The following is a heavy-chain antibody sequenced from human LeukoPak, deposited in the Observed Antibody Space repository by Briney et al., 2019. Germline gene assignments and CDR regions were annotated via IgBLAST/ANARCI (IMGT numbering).Heavy chain of an antibody. D-gene: IGHD1-14*01. CDR2: INPNSGGT. J-gene: IGHJ4*02. Sequence: GASVKVSCKASGYTFTGYYMHWVRQAPGQGLEWMGWINPNSGGTNYAQKFQGRVTMTRDTSISTAYMELSRLRSDDTAAYYCARDSGGLSALYYWGQGTVDTVSS. CDR1: GYTFTGYY. CDR3: ARDSGGLSALYY. V-gene: IGHV1-2*02.